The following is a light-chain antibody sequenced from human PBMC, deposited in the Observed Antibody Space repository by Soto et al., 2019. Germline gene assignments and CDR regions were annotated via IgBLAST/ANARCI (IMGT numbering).Light chain of an antibody. CDR1: SSDVGGYNY. V-gene: IGLV2-14*01. Sequence: QSALTQPASVSGSPGQSFTISCTGTSSDVGGYNYVSWYQQHPGKAPKLMIYEVSNRPSGVSNRFSGSKSGNTASLTISGLQAEDEADYYCSSYTSSNTPVVFGGGTKLTVL. CDR3: SSYTSSNTPVV. CDR2: EVS. J-gene: IGLJ2*01.